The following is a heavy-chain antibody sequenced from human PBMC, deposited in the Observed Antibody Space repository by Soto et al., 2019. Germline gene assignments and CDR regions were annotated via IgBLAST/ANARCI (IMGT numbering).Heavy chain of an antibody. CDR1: GFTFSSYS. V-gene: IGHV3-23*01. CDR3: ARLDPGYCSSTSCRDFDY. J-gene: IGHJ4*02. CDR2: ISPRGDAT. Sequence: GGSLRLSCAASGFTFSSYSMIWVRQAPEKGLEWVSSISPRGDATYYADSVRGRFSISRDNSKNTFYLQMNSLRVEDTAVYYCARLDPGYCSSTSCRDFDYWRQGTLVTVS. D-gene: IGHD2-2*01.